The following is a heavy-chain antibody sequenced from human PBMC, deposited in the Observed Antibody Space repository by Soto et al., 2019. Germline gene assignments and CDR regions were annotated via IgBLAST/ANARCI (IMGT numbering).Heavy chain of an antibody. V-gene: IGHV4-59*08. D-gene: IGHD3-10*01. CDR3: ARPGFGELHGLVDV. CDR2: MGYNGFA. J-gene: IGHJ6*02. CDR1: GGPMNNYY. Sequence: QVQLQESGPGLVKPSETLSLTCTISGGPMNNYYCSWFRQPRGQGLEWIGYMGYNGFARYNPSLRSRVAISLDTAKNQFSLTLSSVTAADPALYYCARPGFGELHGLVDVWGQGITVTVSS.